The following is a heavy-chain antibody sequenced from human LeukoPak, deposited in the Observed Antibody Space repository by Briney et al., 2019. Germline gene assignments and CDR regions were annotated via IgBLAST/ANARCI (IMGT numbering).Heavy chain of an antibody. CDR3: ARLSRHYGDPIGPYDY. CDR1: GGSISSDY. J-gene: IGHJ4*02. CDR2: IHYSGIT. D-gene: IGHD4-17*01. V-gene: IGHV4-59*01. Sequence: SETLSLTCTVSGGSISSDYWSWIRQPPGKGLEWIGYIHYSGITNYNPSLKSRVTISVDTSKNQFSLKLSSVTAADTAVYYCARLSRHYGDPIGPYDYWGQGTLVTVSS.